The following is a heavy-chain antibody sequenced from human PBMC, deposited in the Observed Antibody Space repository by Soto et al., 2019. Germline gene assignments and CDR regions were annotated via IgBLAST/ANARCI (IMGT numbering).Heavy chain of an antibody. D-gene: IGHD3-16*01. Sequence: PSETLSLTCTVSGASMSDYFGSWIRQSPGKGLEHIGYIHYSGSANYNPSLKSRVTISLDRSNNRFSLRLSSVTAADTAIYYCARSGHTFGGVVWGQGILVTSPQ. J-gene: IGHJ4*02. V-gene: IGHV4-59*13. CDR3: ARSGHTFGGVV. CDR1: GASMSDYF. CDR2: IHYSGSA.